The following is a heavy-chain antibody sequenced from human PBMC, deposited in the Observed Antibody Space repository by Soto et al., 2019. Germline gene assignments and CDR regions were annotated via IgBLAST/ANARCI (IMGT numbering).Heavy chain of an antibody. CDR3: ASPGCSSGPFDY. CDR1: GGSFSGYY. J-gene: IGHJ4*02. Sequence: SETLSLTCAVYGGSFSGYYWSWIRQPPGKGLEWIGEINHSGSTNYNPSLKSRVTISVDTSKNQFSLKLSSVTAADTAVYYCASPGCSSGPFDYWGQGTLVTVSS. D-gene: IGHD6-19*01. CDR2: INHSGST. V-gene: IGHV4-34*01.